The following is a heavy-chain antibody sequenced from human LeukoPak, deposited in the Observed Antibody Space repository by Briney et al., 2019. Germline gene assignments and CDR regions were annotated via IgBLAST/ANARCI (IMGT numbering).Heavy chain of an antibody. V-gene: IGHV3-23*01. D-gene: IGHD3-3*01. J-gene: IGHJ4*02. Sequence: GGSLRLSCAVSGFTFRSYAMNWVRQAPGKGLEWVSAISGSGDSAYYADSVRGRFTISRDNSKNTLYLQIHSLRAEDTAVYYCAPAPRGYDFWRGIGNDYWGQGTLVTVSS. CDR1: GFTFRSYA. CDR3: APAPRGYDFWRGIGNDY. CDR2: ISGSGDSA.